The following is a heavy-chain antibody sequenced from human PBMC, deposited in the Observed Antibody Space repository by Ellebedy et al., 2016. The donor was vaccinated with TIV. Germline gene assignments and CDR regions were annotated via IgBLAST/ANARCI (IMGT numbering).Heavy chain of an antibody. D-gene: IGHD4-17*01. V-gene: IGHV5-51*01. J-gene: IGHJ4*02. CDR2: IYPGDSDT. CDR3: ARPRGVTTVTPYEY. Sequence: GGSLRLSCKGSGYSFTSYWIGWVRQMPGKGLEWMGIIYPGDSDTRYSPSFQGQVTISADKSISTAYLQWGSLKASDTATYYCARPRGVTTVTPYEYWGQGTVVTVSS. CDR1: GYSFTSYW.